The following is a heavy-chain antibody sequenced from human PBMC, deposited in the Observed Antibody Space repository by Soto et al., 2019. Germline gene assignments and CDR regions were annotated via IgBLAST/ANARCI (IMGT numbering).Heavy chain of an antibody. V-gene: IGHV3-21*01. CDR3: ARDVLRFLEWFPPEGFDY. J-gene: IGHJ4*02. CDR1: GFTFSSYS. CDR2: ISSSSYI. D-gene: IGHD3-3*01. Sequence: PGGSLRLSCAASGFTFSSYSMNWVRQAPGKGLEWVSSISSSSYIYYADSVKGRFTISRDNAKNSLYLQMNSLRAEDTAVYYCARDVLRFLEWFPPEGFDYWGQGTLVTV.